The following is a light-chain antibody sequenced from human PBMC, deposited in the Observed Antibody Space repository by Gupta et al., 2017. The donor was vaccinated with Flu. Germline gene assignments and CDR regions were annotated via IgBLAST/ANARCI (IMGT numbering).Light chain of an antibody. CDR3: RQRIHLPWT. CDR1: QILLHSDGKNY. Sequence: DIVMTEARLSLSVTPGQPASISCKSSQILLHSDGKNYLYWYLQKPGQPPQLLIYAGSNRVSGVPDRFSGSGSGTDFTLKIRRVEAEDVGVYYCRQRIHLPWTFGQGTXVEIK. J-gene: IGKJ1*01. V-gene: IGKV2D-29*01. CDR2: AGS.